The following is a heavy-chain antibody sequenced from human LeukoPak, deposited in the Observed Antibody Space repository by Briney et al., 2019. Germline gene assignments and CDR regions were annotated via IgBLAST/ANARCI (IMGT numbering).Heavy chain of an antibody. CDR1: EFTFSSYA. J-gene: IGHJ4*02. D-gene: IGHD6-13*01. Sequence: GGSLRLSCAASEFTFSSYAMHWVRQAPGKGLEWVAVISYDGSNKYYADSVKGRFTISRDNSKNTLYLQMNSLRAEDTAVYYCASPTVTYSSSWYYFDYWGQGTLVTVSS. CDR2: ISYDGSNK. CDR3: ASPTVTYSSSWYYFDY. V-gene: IGHV3-30*04.